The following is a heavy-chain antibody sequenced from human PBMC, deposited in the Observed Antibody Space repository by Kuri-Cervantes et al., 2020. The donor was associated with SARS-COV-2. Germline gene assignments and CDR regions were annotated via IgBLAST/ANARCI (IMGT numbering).Heavy chain of an antibody. CDR2: IYHSGST. CDR3: ARPNYDFWSGYPPHDAFDI. J-gene: IGHJ3*02. Sequence: ESLKISCAVSGYSISSGYYWGWIRQPPGKGLEWIGNIYHSGSTYYNPSLKSRVTISVDTSKNQFSLRLSPVTAADTAVYYCARPNYDFWSGYPPHDAFDIWGQGTMVTVSS. CDR1: GYSISSGYY. D-gene: IGHD3-3*01. V-gene: IGHV4-38-2*01.